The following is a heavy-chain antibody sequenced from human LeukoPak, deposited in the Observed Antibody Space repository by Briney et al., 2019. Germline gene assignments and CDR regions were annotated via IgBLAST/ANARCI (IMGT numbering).Heavy chain of an antibody. CDR3: ARARHDYPTWYGSGSYYNVGYYFDY. V-gene: IGHV4-34*01. J-gene: IGHJ4*02. D-gene: IGHD3-10*01. CDR2: INHSGST. CDR1: GGSFSGYY. Sequence: SETLSLTCAVYGGSFSGYYWSWIRQPPGKGLEWIGEINHSGSTNYNPSLKSRVTISVDTSKNQFSLKLSSVTAADTAVYYCARARHDYPTWYGSGSYYNVGYYFDYWGQGTLVTVSS.